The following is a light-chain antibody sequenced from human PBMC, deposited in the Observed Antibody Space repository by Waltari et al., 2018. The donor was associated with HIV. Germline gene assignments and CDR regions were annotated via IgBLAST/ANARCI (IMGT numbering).Light chain of an antibody. CDR2: EVS. CDR3: CSYAGSSTYV. CDR1: SSDVGSYNL. Sequence: QSALTQPASVSGSPGQSITISCTGTSSDVGSYNLVSGYQQHPGKAPKLMIYEVSKRPAGVSNRFSGSKSGNTASLTISGLHAEDEAEYYCCSYAGSSTYVFGTGTKVTVL. J-gene: IGLJ1*01. V-gene: IGLV2-23*02.